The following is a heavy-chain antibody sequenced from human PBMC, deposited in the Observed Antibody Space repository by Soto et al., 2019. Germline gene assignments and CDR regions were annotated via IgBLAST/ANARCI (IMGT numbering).Heavy chain of an antibody. D-gene: IGHD6-19*01. J-gene: IGHJ4*02. Sequence: QVQLVESGGGVVQPGRSLRLSCAASGFTFSSYGMHWVRQAPGKGLEWVAVISYDGSNKYYADSVKGRFTISRDNSKNTLYLHMNSLRAEDTAVYYCAKGPAVAASYYFDYWGQGTLVTVSS. CDR2: ISYDGSNK. CDR3: AKGPAVAASYYFDY. V-gene: IGHV3-30*18. CDR1: GFTFSSYG.